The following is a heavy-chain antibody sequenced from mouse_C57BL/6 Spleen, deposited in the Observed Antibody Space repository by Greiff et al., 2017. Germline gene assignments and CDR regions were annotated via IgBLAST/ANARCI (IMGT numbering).Heavy chain of an antibody. Sequence: QVQLQQPGAELVKPGASVKLSCKASGYTFTSYWMQWVKQRPGQGLEWIGAIDPSDSYTNYNQKFKGKATLTVDTSSSAAYMQLSSLASEDSAVCCCAQRGRGAWFAYWGQGTLVTVSA. J-gene: IGHJ3*01. CDR1: GYTFTSYW. CDR2: IDPSDSYT. CDR3: AQRGRGAWFAY. V-gene: IGHV1-50*01. D-gene: IGHD3-3*01.